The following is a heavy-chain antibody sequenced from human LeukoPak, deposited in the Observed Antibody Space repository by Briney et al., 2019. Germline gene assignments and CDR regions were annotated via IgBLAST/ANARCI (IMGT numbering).Heavy chain of an antibody. J-gene: IGHJ6*02. CDR2: IKQDGSEK. D-gene: IGHD3-10*01. CDR1: GFTFSGYW. V-gene: IGHV3-7*01. Sequence: PGGSLRLSCAASGFTFSGYWMSWVRQAPGKGLEWMANIKQDGSEKYYVASVKGRFTISRDNAKNSLYLQMNSLRAEDTAVYYCARGGMVRGVTQSYYYYGMDVWGQGTTVTVSS. CDR3: ARGGMVRGVTQSYYYYGMDV.